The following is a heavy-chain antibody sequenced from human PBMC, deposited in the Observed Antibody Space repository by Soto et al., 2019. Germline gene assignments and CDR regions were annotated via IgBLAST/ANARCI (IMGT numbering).Heavy chain of an antibody. D-gene: IGHD4-17*01. CDR2: IYYSGST. J-gene: IGHJ4*02. CDR3: ARLEDYGDYDEGLTYYFDY. V-gene: IGHV4-59*08. Sequence: SETLSLTCTVSGGSISSYYWSWIRQPPGKGLEWIGYIYYSGSTNYKPSLKSRVTISVDTSKNQFSLKLSSVTAADTAVYYCARLEDYGDYDEGLTYYFDYWGQGTLVTVSS. CDR1: GGSISSYY.